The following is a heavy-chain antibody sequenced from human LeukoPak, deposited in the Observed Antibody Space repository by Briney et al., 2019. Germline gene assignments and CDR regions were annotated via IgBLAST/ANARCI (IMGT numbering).Heavy chain of an antibody. D-gene: IGHD6-19*01. J-gene: IGHJ2*01. CDR1: GGSISSYY. Sequence: SETLSLTCTVSGGSISSYYWSWIRQPAGKGLEWIGRIYTSGSTNYNPSLKSRVTMSVDTSKNQFSLKLSSVTAADTAVYYCATSRPGIAVAGTRRYWYFDLWGRGTPVTVSS. V-gene: IGHV4-4*07. CDR3: ATSRPGIAVAGTRRYWYFDL. CDR2: IYTSGST.